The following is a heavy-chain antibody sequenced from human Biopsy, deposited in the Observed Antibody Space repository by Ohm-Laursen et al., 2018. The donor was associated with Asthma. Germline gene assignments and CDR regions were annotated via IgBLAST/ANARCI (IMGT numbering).Heavy chain of an antibody. J-gene: IGHJ4*02. Sequence: ASVKVSCKISGYSLTDLSMHWVRQAPGQGLEWLGGHDHEVGGTVNARRFQGRVTMTEDTSTDTAYTELSSLSSHDTAVYYCASDFPKDYVRYNSQFWGQGTLVTVSS. D-gene: IGHD1-1*01. CDR3: ASDFPKDYVRYNSQF. V-gene: IGHV1-24*01. CDR2: HDHEVGGT. CDR1: GYSLTDLS.